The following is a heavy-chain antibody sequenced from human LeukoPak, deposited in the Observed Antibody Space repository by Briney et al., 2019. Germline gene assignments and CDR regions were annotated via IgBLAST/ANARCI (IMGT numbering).Heavy chain of an antibody. J-gene: IGHJ4*02. CDR1: GDTFSIYY. D-gene: IGHD4-17*01. CDR2: INRGDGIT. V-gene: IGHV1-46*01. Sequence: GASVKVSRRASGDTFSIYYIHWVRQAPGQGLEWMGIINRGDGITGYEQKFQGRLTLTRDTSTSTVYMELSSLRSEDTAIYYCASEKNYGDKYFDSWGQGTEVSVSS. CDR3: ASEKNYGDKYFDS.